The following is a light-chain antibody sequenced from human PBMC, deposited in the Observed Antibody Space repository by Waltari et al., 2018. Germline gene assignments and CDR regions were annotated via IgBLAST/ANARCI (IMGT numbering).Light chain of an antibody. CDR3: ATWDDNLSCSWV. V-gene: IGLV1-47*02. CDR2: SDD. Sequence: QSVLTQPPSVSGAPGQGVAISCSGSSSNIGGNYVNWFQQLPGTAPKLLINSDDQRPSGVPDRFSGSKSGTSASLAISGLQSEDEADYYCATWDDNLSCSWVFGGGTKLTVL. J-gene: IGLJ3*02. CDR1: SSNIGGNY.